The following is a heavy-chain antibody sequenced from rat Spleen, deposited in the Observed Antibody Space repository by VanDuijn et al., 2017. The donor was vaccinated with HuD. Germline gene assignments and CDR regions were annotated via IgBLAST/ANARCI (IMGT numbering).Heavy chain of an antibody. J-gene: IGHJ3*01. V-gene: IGHV5-22*01. D-gene: IGHD1-12*03. CDR3: ARQRYYDGYGFAY. CDR2: ITNTGGST. Sequence: EVQLVESGGGLVQHGRSLKLSCAASVFTFSGYYMAWFSQAPKKGLEWVASITNTGGSTYYPDSVKGRFTVSRDNAKSTLYLQMDSLRSDDTATYYCARQRYYDGYGFAYWGQGTLVTVSS. CDR1: VFTFSGYY.